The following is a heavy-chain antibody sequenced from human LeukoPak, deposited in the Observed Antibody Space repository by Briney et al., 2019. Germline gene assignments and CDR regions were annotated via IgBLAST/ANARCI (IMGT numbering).Heavy chain of an antibody. Sequence: ATVKVSCKASGGTFSSYAISWVRQAPGQGLEWMGGIIPIFGTANYAQKFQGRVTITADESTSTAYMELSSLRSEDTAVYYCARGGPTGWFDPGAREPWSPSPQ. V-gene: IGHV1-69*13. D-gene: IGHD3-10*01. J-gene: IGHJ5*02. CDR3: ARGGPTGWFDP. CDR2: IIPIFGTA. CDR1: GGTFSSYA.